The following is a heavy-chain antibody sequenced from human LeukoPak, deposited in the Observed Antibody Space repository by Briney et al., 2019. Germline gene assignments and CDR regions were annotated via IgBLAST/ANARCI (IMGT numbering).Heavy chain of an antibody. CDR3: AKDGAASTYFDN. CDR1: GFAFSSYG. J-gene: IGHJ4*02. V-gene: IGHV3-33*06. Sequence: PGRSLRLSCAASGFAFSSYGMHWVRQAPGKGLEWVAVMWYDGSTKYYADSVKGRFTISRDNSKNTLYLQMDSLRAEDTAVYYCAKDGAASTYFDNWGPGTLVTVSS. D-gene: IGHD4/OR15-4a*01. CDR2: MWYDGSTK.